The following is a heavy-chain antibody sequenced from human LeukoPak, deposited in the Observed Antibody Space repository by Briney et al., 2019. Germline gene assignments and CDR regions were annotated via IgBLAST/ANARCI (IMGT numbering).Heavy chain of an antibody. J-gene: IGHJ5*02. CDR1: GFTFDDYA. CDR2: ISWNSGSI. Sequence: GRSLRLSCAASGFTFDDYAMHWVRQAPGKGLEWVSGISWNSGSIGYADSVKGRFTISRDNAKNSLYLQMDSLRAEDTALYYCAKERSTSCLCLDPWGQGTLVTVSS. V-gene: IGHV3-9*01. CDR3: AKERSTSCLCLDP. D-gene: IGHD2-2*01.